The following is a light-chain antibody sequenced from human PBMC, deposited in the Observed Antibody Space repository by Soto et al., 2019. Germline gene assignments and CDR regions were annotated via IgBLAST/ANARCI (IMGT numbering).Light chain of an antibody. Sequence: QSALTQPASVSGSPGQSITISCTGTSSDVGGYNYVSWYQQHPGKAPKLMIYDVSNRPSGVSNRFSGSKSGNTASLTISGLQAEDEADYYCSSYTSSSTLEAVSGTGTKLTVL. CDR3: SSYTSSSTLEAV. J-gene: IGLJ1*01. CDR2: DVS. V-gene: IGLV2-14*01. CDR1: SSDVGGYNY.